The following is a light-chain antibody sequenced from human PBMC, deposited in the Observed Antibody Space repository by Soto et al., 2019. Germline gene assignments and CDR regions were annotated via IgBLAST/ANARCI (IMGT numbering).Light chain of an antibody. Sequence: DIQMTQSPSTLSASIGDRVTITCRASQSISSWLAWYQQKPGKAPKLLIYKASSLESGVPSRFSGSGSATEFNLTISSLQPDVFATYYCQRYEGYKLFGEGTKLQI. V-gene: IGKV1-5*03. J-gene: IGKJ1*01. CDR3: QRYEGYKL. CDR1: QSISSW. CDR2: KAS.